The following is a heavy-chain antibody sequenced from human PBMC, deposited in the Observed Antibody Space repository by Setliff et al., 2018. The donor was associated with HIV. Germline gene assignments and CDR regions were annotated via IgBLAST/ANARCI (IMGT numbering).Heavy chain of an antibody. CDR2: IRSSGGT. D-gene: IGHD2-15*01. Sequence: SETLSLTCAVYGGSFSDYYWTWIRQPPGRGLEWIGEIRSSGGTNYNPSLKSRVSILIDTSRNQFSLTLSSVTAADTALYYCVKAVAAPSWFDPWGQGTLVTVSS. CDR3: VKAVAAPSWFDP. J-gene: IGHJ5*02. CDR1: GGSFSDYY. V-gene: IGHV4-34*01.